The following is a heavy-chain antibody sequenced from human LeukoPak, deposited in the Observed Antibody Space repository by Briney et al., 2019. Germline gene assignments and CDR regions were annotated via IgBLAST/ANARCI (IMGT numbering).Heavy chain of an antibody. J-gene: IGHJ4*02. CDR3: ARGGNSAWLDPPLPPDY. Sequence: GGSLRLSCTASGFTFNAYIMHWVRQAPGKGLEWVSSIGGSSTYIHYTDSLKGRFTISRDNAKNSLHLQVNSLRVEDTGVYYCARGGNSAWLDPPLPPDYWGQGTLVIVSS. CDR1: GFTFNAYI. D-gene: IGHD6-19*01. CDR2: IGGSSTYI. V-gene: IGHV3-21*01.